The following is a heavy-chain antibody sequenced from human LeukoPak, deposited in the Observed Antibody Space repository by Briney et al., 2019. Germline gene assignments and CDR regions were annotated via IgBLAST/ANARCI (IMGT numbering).Heavy chain of an antibody. CDR2: INHSGST. CDR1: GGSFSGYY. Sequence: SETLSLTCAVYGGSFSGYYWSWIRQPPGKGLEWIGEINHSGSTNYNPSLKSRVTMSVDTSKNQFSLKLSSVTAADTAVYYCARAPYDFLTGFTPDYYFDYWGQGTLVTVSS. J-gene: IGHJ4*02. V-gene: IGHV4-34*01. D-gene: IGHD3-9*01. CDR3: ARAPYDFLTGFTPDYYFDY.